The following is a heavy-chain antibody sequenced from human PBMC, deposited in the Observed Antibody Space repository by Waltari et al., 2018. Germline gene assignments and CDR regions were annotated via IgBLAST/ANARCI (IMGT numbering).Heavy chain of an antibody. CDR3: TFSTTHDY. D-gene: IGHD1-26*01. CDR2: IWHDGSNQ. V-gene: IGHV3-33*03. J-gene: IGHJ4*02. CDR1: GVSFRNYG. Sequence: QVQLVESGGGVVQPGNSLRRACAASGVSFRNYGMHWVRQAPGKGLEWVGVIWHDGSNQYYAESVKGRFTISRDNSKNTLYLQLSSLRVEDTGVYYCTFSTTHDYWGQGTLVTVSS.